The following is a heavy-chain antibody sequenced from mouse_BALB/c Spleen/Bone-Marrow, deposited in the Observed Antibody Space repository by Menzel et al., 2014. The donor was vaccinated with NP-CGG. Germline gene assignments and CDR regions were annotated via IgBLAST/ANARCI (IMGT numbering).Heavy chain of an antibody. CDR2: INPYNGVT. CDR1: GYSFTDYF. J-gene: IGHJ2*01. CDR3: GRWAN. Sequence: EVKLQESGPELVKPGASAKISCKASGYSFTDYFMNWVKQSHGKSLEWIGRINPYNGVTFYNQNFKGKATLTVDKSSSTAHMELLSLTSEDSAVYYCGRWANWGQGTTLTVSS. V-gene: IGHV1-37*01.